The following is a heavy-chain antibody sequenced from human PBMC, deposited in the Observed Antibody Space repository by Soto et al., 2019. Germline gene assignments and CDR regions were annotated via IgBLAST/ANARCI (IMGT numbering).Heavy chain of an antibody. V-gene: IGHV1-69*01. CDR1: GGTFSSYA. CDR3: ASEYCSGGSCYLRYRWFDP. J-gene: IGHJ5*02. Sequence: QVQLVQSGAEVKKPGSSVKVSCKASGGTFSSYAISWVRQAPGQGLEWMGGIIPIFGTANYAQKFQGRVTITADESTSTAYMELSSLRSEDTAVYYCASEYCSGGSCYLRYRWFDPWGQGTLVTVSS. CDR2: IIPIFGTA. D-gene: IGHD2-15*01.